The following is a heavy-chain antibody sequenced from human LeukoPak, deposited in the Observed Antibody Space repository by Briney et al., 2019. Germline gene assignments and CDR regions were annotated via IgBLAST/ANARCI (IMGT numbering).Heavy chain of an antibody. J-gene: IGHJ4*02. CDR1: GGSISSGGYY. Sequence: SQTLSLTCTVSGGSISSGGYYWSWIRQHPGKGLEWIGYIYYSGSTYYNPSLKSRVTISVDTSKNQFSLKLSSVTAADTAVYYCARVAYFDSSGYYYSFDYWGRGTLVTVSS. CDR3: ARVAYFDSSGYYYSFDY. CDR2: IYYSGST. D-gene: IGHD3-22*01. V-gene: IGHV4-31*03.